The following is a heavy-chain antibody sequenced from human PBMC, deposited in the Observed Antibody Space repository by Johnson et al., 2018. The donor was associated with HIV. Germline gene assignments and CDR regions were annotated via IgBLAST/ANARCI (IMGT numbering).Heavy chain of an antibody. CDR3: ARTYSTSSDDAFDI. Sequence: QVQLVESGGGLVKPGVSLRLSCAASGFTFSDYYMSWIRQAPGKGLEWVSSISGSGGSTYYADSVKGRFTISRDNSKNTLYLQMNSLRAEDTAVYYCARTYSTSSDDAFDIWGQGTMVTVSS. CDR1: GFTFSDYY. D-gene: IGHD6-6*01. V-gene: IGHV3-11*04. J-gene: IGHJ3*02. CDR2: ISGSGGST.